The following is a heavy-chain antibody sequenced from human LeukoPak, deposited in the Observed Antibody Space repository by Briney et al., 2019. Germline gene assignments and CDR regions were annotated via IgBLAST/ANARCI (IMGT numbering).Heavy chain of an antibody. D-gene: IGHD3-22*01. CDR2: INHSGST. CDR1: GGSFSGYY. CDR3: ARWSGYYYDSSGYSGDY. V-gene: IGHV4-34*01. J-gene: IGHJ4*02. Sequence: SEALSLTCAVYGGSFSGYYWSWIRQPPGKGLEWIGEINHSGSTNYNPSLKSRVTISVDKSKNQFSLKLSSVTAADTAVYYCARWSGYYYDSSGYSGDYWGQGTLVTVSS.